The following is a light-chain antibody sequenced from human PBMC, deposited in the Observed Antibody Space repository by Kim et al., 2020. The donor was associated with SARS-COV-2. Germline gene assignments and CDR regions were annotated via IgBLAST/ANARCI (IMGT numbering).Light chain of an antibody. CDR2: QDS. J-gene: IGLJ3*02. V-gene: IGLV3-1*01. Sequence: SPGQTASITCSGDKLGDKYACWYQQKPGQSPVLVIYQDSKRPSGIPERFSGSNSGNTATLTISGTQAMDEADYYCQAWDSSTWVFGGGTQLTVL. CDR1: KLGDKY. CDR3: QAWDSSTWV.